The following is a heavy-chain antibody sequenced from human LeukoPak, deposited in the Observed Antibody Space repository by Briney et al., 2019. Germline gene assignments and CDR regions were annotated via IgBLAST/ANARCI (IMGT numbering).Heavy chain of an antibody. V-gene: IGHV3-21*01. J-gene: IGHJ5*02. Sequence: GGSLRLSCVVSGFTLSGHSINWVRQAPGKGLEWVSSISSSSSYIYYADSVKGRFTFSRDNAKNSLSLQMNSLRAEDTAVYYCARDGEVGVGRWFDPWGQGTLVTVSS. D-gene: IGHD1-26*01. CDR1: GFTLSGHS. CDR2: ISSSSSYI. CDR3: ARDGEVGVGRWFDP.